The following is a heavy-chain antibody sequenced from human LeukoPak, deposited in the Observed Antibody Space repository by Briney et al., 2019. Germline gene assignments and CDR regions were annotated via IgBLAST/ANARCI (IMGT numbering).Heavy chain of an antibody. J-gene: IGHJ5*02. CDR3: ARGRPYDFWSGYYGLDP. V-gene: IGHV1-8*01. CDR2: MNPNSGNT. Sequence: ASVKVSCKASGYTFTSYDINWVRQASGQGLEWMGWMNPNSGNTAYAQKFQGRVTMTRNTSISTAYMELSSLRSEDTAVYYCARGRPYDFWSGYYGLDPWGQGTLVTVSS. D-gene: IGHD3-3*01. CDR1: GYTFTSYD.